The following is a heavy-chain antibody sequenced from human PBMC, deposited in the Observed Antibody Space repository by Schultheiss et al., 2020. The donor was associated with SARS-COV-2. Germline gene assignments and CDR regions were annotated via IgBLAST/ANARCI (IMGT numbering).Heavy chain of an antibody. Sequence: ASVKVSCKASGYTFTSYGISWVRQAPGQGLEWMGIINPNSGGTNYAQKFQGWVTMTRDTSISTAYMELSRLRSDDTAVYYCARDLCYDILTGYCTYFDYWGQGTLVTVSS. V-gene: IGHV1-2*04. CDR3: ARDLCYDILTGYCTYFDY. J-gene: IGHJ4*02. D-gene: IGHD3-9*01. CDR2: INPNSGGT. CDR1: GYTFTSYG.